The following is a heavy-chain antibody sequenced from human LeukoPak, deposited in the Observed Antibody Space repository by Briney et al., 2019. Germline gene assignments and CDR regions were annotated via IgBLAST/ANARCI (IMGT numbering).Heavy chain of an antibody. J-gene: IGHJ4*02. Sequence: GGSLRLSCAASGFTFSSYAMSWVRQAPGKGLEWVSAISGSGGSTYYADSVKGRFTISRDNSENTLYLQMNSLRAEDTAVYYCASHIVVVPAAIDYWGQGTLVTVSS. V-gene: IGHV3-23*01. CDR3: ASHIVVVPAAIDY. D-gene: IGHD2-2*01. CDR1: GFTFSSYA. CDR2: ISGSGGST.